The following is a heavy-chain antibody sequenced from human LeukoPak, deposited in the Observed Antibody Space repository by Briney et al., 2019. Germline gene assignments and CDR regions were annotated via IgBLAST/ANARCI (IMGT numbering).Heavy chain of an antibody. CDR2: ISSSSSYI. CDR3: ARDHVDYDSSGHAG. Sequence: AGGSLRLSCAASGFTFSSYSMNWVRQAPGKGLEWVSSISSSSSYIYYADSVKGRFTISRDNAKNSLYLQMNSLRAEDTAVYYCARDHVDYDSSGHAGWGQGTLVTVSS. V-gene: IGHV3-21*01. J-gene: IGHJ4*02. CDR1: GFTFSSYS. D-gene: IGHD3-22*01.